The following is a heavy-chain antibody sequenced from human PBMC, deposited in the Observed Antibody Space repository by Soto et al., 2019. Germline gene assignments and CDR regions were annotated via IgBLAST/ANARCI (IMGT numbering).Heavy chain of an antibody. CDR2: ISSSSSYI. V-gene: IGHV3-21*01. CDR3: ARASQYSRSLDY. J-gene: IGHJ4*02. D-gene: IGHD6-6*01. Sequence: GGSLRLSCAASGFTFSSYSMNWVRQAPGKGLEWVSSISSSSSYIYYADSVKGRFTISRDNAKNSLYLQMNSLRAEDTAVYYCARASQYSRSLDYWGQGTLVTVSS. CDR1: GFTFSSYS.